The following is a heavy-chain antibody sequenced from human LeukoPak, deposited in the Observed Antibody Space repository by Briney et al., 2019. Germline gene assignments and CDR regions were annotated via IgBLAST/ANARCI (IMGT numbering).Heavy chain of an antibody. D-gene: IGHD6-6*01. CDR2: IYHSGTT. Sequence: SETLSLTCIVSGYSISSGYYWGGIRQPPEKGLEWIGSIYHSGTTYYNPSLKSRVTISVDTSKNHFSLELSSVTAADTAVYYCARLERTSIAARPAAFDIWGQGTMVTVSS. V-gene: IGHV4-38-2*02. CDR1: GYSISSGYY. J-gene: IGHJ3*02. CDR3: ARLERTSIAARPAAFDI.